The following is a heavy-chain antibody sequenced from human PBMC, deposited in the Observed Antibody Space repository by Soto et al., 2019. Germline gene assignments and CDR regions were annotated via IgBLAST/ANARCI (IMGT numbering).Heavy chain of an antibody. CDR1: GFTFISYS. V-gene: IGHV3-48*02. Sequence: EVQLVESGGGLVQPGGSLRLSCAASGFTFISYSMNWVRQAPGKGLEWVSYISSSSSTIYYADSVKGRFTISRDNAKNSRYLQMNSLRDEDTAVYYCARDYVSPSSVGATNAQVAYFDYWGQGALVTVSS. D-gene: IGHD1-26*01. J-gene: IGHJ4*02. CDR2: ISSSSSTI. CDR3: ARDYVSPSSVGATNAQVAYFDY.